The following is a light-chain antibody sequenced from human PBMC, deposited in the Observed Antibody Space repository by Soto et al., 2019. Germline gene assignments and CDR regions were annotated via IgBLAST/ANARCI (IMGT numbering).Light chain of an antibody. CDR2: DSS. CDR3: QQRSNGPAYT. V-gene: IGKV3-11*01. Sequence: EIVLTQSPATLSLSPGERATLSCRASQSISSFLAWYQQKPGQAPRLLIYDSSNRATGIPARFSGSGSGTDFTLTISIIEPEDFAVYYCQQRSNGPAYTFGQGTKLEIK. J-gene: IGKJ2*01. CDR1: QSISSF.